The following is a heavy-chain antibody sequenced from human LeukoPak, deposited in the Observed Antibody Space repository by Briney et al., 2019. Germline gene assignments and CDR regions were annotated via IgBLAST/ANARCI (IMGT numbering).Heavy chain of an antibody. D-gene: IGHD5-12*01. CDR1: GGSFSGYY. V-gene: IGHV4-34*01. CDR3: ARMGLIVAPIYFDY. Sequence: SETLSLTCAVYGGSFSGYYWSWIRQPPGKGLEWIGEINHSGSTNYNPSLKSRVTISVDTSKNQFSLKLSSVTAADTAVYYCARMGLIVAPIYFDYWGQGTLVTVSS. CDR2: INHSGST. J-gene: IGHJ4*02.